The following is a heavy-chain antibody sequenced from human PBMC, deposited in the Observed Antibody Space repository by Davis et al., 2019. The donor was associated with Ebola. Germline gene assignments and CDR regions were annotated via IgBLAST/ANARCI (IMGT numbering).Heavy chain of an antibody. D-gene: IGHD3-16*01. CDR3: AKGGTDYIWGSSLDY. V-gene: IGHV3-23*01. CDR1: GFTFSSYA. Sequence: GESLKISCAASGFTFSSYAMSWVRQAPGKGLEWVSAISGSGGSTYYADSVKGRFTISRDNSKNTLYLQMNSLRAEDTAVYYCAKGGTDYIWGSSLDYWGQGTLVTVSS. CDR2: ISGSGGST. J-gene: IGHJ4*02.